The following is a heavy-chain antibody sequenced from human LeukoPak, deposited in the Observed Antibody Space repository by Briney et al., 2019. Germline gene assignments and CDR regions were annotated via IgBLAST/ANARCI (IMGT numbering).Heavy chain of an antibody. CDR2: IHYTGTT. J-gene: IGHJ4*02. Sequence: SETLSLTCTVSGGSISGSTFYWAWIRQPPGKELEWIGNIHYTGTTYYNPSLKSRVTISVDTSKNQFSLKVNSVTAADTAVYHCARLSPAAGPWYFDYWGQGTLVTVSS. D-gene: IGHD6-13*01. V-gene: IGHV4-39*01. CDR3: ARLSPAAGPWYFDY. CDR1: GGSISGSTFY.